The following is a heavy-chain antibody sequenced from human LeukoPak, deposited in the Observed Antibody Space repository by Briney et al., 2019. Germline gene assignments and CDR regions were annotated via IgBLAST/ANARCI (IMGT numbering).Heavy chain of an antibody. V-gene: IGHV4-4*07. J-gene: IGHJ3*02. Sequence: SETLSLTCSVSGGSISGYYWSWIRQPAGKGLECIGRISSSGSTNYNPSLKSRVTMSVDTSKNQFSLKLSSVTAADTAIYYCTREYGFMTTVFHAFDIWGQGTMVTVSS. CDR3: TREYGFMTTVFHAFDI. D-gene: IGHD4-17*01. CDR1: GGSISGYY. CDR2: ISSSGST.